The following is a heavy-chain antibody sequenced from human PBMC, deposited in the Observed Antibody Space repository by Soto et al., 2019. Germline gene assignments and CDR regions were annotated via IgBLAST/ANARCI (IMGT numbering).Heavy chain of an antibody. CDR2: ISAYNGNT. CDR1: GYTFTSYG. Sequence: QVQLVQSGAEVKKPGASVKVSCKASGYTFTSYGISWVRQAPGQGLEWMGWISAYNGNTNYAQKLQGRVTMTTDTSTSTAYMELRSLGSDDTGVYYCARDREDIVLMGGGHYGMDVWGQGTTVTVSS. CDR3: ARDREDIVLMGGGHYGMDV. J-gene: IGHJ6*02. D-gene: IGHD2-8*01. V-gene: IGHV1-18*04.